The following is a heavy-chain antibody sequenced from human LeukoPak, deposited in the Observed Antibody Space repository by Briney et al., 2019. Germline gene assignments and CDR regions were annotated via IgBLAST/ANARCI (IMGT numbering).Heavy chain of an antibody. CDR1: GVSISSSSYY. CDR2: IYYSGST. CDR3: ARDSPSGYDLDAFDI. J-gene: IGHJ3*02. V-gene: IGHV4-39*07. D-gene: IGHD5-12*01. Sequence: SETLSLTCTVSGVSISSSSYYWGWIRQPPGKGLEWIGSIYYSGSTYYNPSLKSRVTISVDTSKNQFSLKLSSVTAADTAVYYCARDSPSGYDLDAFDIWGQGTMVTVSS.